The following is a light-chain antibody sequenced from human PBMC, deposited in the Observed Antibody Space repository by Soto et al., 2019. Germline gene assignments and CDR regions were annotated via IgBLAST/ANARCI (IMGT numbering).Light chain of an antibody. J-gene: IGKJ4*01. CDR2: AAS. CDR3: QQLNSYPLT. V-gene: IGKV1-9*01. Sequence: DIQLTQSPSFLSASVGDRVTITCRTSQDINNYLAWYQQKPGKAPKLLIYAASTLQSGVPSRFSGSGSGTEFTLTISSLQPEDFATYSCQQLNSYPLTFGGGTKVEIK. CDR1: QDINNY.